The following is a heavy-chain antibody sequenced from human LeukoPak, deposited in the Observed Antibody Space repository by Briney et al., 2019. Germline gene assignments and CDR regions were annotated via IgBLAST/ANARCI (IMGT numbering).Heavy chain of an antibody. J-gene: IGHJ4*02. D-gene: IGHD6-13*01. V-gene: IGHV1-2*02. CDR2: INPNSGGT. CDR3: ARDQTIAAAGTETFFDY. Sequence: ALVKVSCKASGYTFTGYYMHWVRQAPGQGLEWMGWINPNSGGTNYAQKFQGRVTMTRDTSISTAYMELSRLRSDDTAVYYCARDQTIAAAGTETFFDYWGQGTLVTVSS. CDR1: GYTFTGYY.